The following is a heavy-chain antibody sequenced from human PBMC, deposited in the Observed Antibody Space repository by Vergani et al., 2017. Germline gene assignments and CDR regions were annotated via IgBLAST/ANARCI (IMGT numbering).Heavy chain of an antibody. CDR3: ARANVCGGWYNYYYYYMDV. Sequence: QVQLVQSGAEVKKPGASVKVSCKASGYTFTGYYMHWVRQAPGQGLEWMGWINPNSGGTNYAQKFQGRVTMTRNTSISTAYMELSSLRSEDTAVYYCARANVCGGWYNYYYYYMDVWGKGTTVTVSS. CDR1: GYTFTGYY. V-gene: IGHV1-2*02. J-gene: IGHJ6*03. CDR2: INPNSGGT. D-gene: IGHD6-19*01.